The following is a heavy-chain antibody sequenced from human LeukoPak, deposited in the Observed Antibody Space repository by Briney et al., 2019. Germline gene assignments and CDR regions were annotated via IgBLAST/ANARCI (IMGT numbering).Heavy chain of an antibody. Sequence: LGGSLRLSCAASGFTFSSYSMNWVRQAPGKGLEWVANINEDGYEKYYVGSVKGRFTISRDNAKNSLYLHMSGLRVEDTAVYYCAKDPGDKDIDRWFDPWGQGTLVTVSS. V-gene: IGHV3-7*03. D-gene: IGHD7-27*01. CDR1: GFTFSSYS. CDR2: INEDGYEK. J-gene: IGHJ5*02. CDR3: AKDPGDKDIDRWFDP.